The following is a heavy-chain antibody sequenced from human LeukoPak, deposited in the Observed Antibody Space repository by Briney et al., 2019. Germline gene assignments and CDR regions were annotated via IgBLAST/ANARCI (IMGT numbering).Heavy chain of an antibody. CDR2: IYYSGST. CDR3: ARRKNLVGATDY. Sequence: SETLSLTXTVSGGSIRSSSYYWGWISQPPGKGLEWIGSIYYSGSTYYNPSLKSRVTISVDTSKNQFSLKLSSVTAADTAVYYCARRKNLVGATDYWGQGTLVTVSS. V-gene: IGHV4-39*01. D-gene: IGHD1-26*01. CDR1: GGSIRSSSYY. J-gene: IGHJ4*02.